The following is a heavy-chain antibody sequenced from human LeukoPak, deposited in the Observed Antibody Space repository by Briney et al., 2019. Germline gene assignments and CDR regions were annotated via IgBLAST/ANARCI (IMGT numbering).Heavy chain of an antibody. Sequence: GGSLRLSCAASGFSFSNFDMYWVRQAPGKGLEHVSTISGDGASTYYANSVKGRFTISRDNSKYTLYLQMGSLRAEDMAVYYCARESTSCYSCFDFWGQGTLVTVSS. CDR3: ARESTSCYSCFDF. J-gene: IGHJ4*02. CDR1: GFSFSNFD. D-gene: IGHD2-2*02. V-gene: IGHV3-64*01. CDR2: ISGDGAST.